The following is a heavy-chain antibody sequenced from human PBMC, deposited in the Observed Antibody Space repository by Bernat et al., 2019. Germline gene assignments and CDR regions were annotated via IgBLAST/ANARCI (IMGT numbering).Heavy chain of an antibody. CDR1: GFTFSNYG. D-gene: IGHD4-17*01. CDR2: ISYDGSYT. J-gene: IGHJ4*02. V-gene: IGHV3-30*13. CDR3: AKDPGDYETPIIASDF. Sequence: QVQLVESGGGVVQPGRSLRLSCTASGFTFSNYGLHWVRQAPGKGLEWVAIISYDGSYTCYEDSVKGRFAISRDNSNDRLYLQRNSLRTENTATYYCAKDPGDYETPIIASDFWGQGTLVTVSS.